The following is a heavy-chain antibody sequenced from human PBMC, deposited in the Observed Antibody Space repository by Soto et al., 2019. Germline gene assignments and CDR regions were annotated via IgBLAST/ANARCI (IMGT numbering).Heavy chain of an antibody. V-gene: IGHV1-2*02. Sequence: GASVKVSCKASGGTFSSYAISWVRQAPGQGLEWMGWINPNNGGTNYAQKFQGRVTMTRDTSISTAYMELSRLRSDDTAVYYCARDLTMVRRGEFDYWGQGTLVTVSS. D-gene: IGHD3-10*01. J-gene: IGHJ4*02. CDR1: GGTFSSYA. CDR3: ARDLTMVRRGEFDY. CDR2: INPNNGGT.